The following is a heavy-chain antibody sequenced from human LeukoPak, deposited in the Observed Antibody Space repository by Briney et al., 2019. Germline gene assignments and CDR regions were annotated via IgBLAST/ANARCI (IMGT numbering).Heavy chain of an antibody. CDR1: GFTFSSYA. J-gene: IGHJ6*04. Sequence: GGSLRLSCAASGFTFSSYAMSWVRQAPGKGLEWVSYISSSGSTIYYADSVKGRFTVSRDNAKNSLYLQMNSLRAEDTAVYYCAELGITMIGGVWGKGTTVTISS. CDR2: ISSSGSTI. V-gene: IGHV3-48*03. CDR3: AELGITMIGGV. D-gene: IGHD3-10*02.